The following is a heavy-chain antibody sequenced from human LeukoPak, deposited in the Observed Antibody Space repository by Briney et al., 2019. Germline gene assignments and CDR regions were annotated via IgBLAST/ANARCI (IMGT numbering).Heavy chain of an antibody. V-gene: IGHV4-30-4*08. D-gene: IGHD3-22*01. CDR3: ARVGYDSSGYYHDAFDI. J-gene: IGHJ3*02. CDR2: IYYSGST. Sequence: TSETLSPTCTVSGGSISSGDYYWSWIRQPPGKGLEWIGYIYYSGSTYYNPSLKSRVTISVDTSKNQFSLKLSSVTAADTAVYYCARVGYDSSGYYHDAFDIWGQGTMVTVSS. CDR1: GGSISSGDYY.